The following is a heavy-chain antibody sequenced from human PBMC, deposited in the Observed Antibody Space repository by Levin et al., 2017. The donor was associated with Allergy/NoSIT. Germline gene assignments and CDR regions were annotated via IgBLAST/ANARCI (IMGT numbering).Heavy chain of an antibody. CDR1: RFTLSSFW. Sequence: PGGSLRLSCAASRFTLSSFWMSWVRQAPGKGLEWVANIKQDGSEKYYVDSVKGRFNISRDNAKNSLYLQMNSLRAEDTAVYYCARWDYTSGWYYIGYWGQGTLVTVSS. D-gene: IGHD6-19*01. V-gene: IGHV3-7*04. J-gene: IGHJ4*02. CDR3: ARWDYTSGWYYIGY. CDR2: IKQDGSEK.